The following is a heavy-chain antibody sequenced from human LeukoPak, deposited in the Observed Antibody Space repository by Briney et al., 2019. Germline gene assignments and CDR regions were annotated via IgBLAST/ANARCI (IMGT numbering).Heavy chain of an antibody. CDR3: TRPAIAGADRHAFDI. D-gene: IGHD6-19*01. CDR1: GFTFSGSD. J-gene: IGHJ3*02. V-gene: IGHV3-73*01. Sequence: PGGPLTLPCAASGFTFSGSDMRWVRQASGKGLVWVGRIRSKAKSYATAYAASVKGRFTISRDDSKNTAYLQMNRLKTEDTAGYYCTRPAIAGADRHAFDIWGQGTMVTVSS. CDR2: IRSKAKSYAT.